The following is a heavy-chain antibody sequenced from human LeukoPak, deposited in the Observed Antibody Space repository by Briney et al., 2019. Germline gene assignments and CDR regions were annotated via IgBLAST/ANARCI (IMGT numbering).Heavy chain of an antibody. CDR2: IFHSGTT. J-gene: IGHJ6*03. CDR3: ARGVKFVTPRPYYYYYMDV. Sequence: SETLSLTCNVSGYPISGGYFWGWIRQPPGKGLEWIGDIFHSGTTYSNPSLKSRVTISVDTSKNQFSLKLRSVTDADTAVYYCARGVKFVTPRPYYYYYMDVWGRGTTVTVSS. D-gene: IGHD6-6*01. V-gene: IGHV4-38-2*02. CDR1: GYPISGGYF.